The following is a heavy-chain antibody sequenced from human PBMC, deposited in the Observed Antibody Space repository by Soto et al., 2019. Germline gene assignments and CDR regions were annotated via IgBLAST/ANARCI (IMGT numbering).Heavy chain of an antibody. J-gene: IGHJ4*02. CDR1: GFTFSSYW. CDR2: IKQDGSEK. D-gene: IGHD2-15*01. Sequence: EVQLVESGGGLVQPGGSLRLSCAASGFTFSSYWMSWVRQAPGKGLEWVANIKQDGSEKYYVDSVKGRFTISRDNAKNSLYLQMNSLRAEDTAVYYCARDPVYCSGGSCYEWGQGTLVTVSS. V-gene: IGHV3-7*01. CDR3: ARDPVYCSGGSCYE.